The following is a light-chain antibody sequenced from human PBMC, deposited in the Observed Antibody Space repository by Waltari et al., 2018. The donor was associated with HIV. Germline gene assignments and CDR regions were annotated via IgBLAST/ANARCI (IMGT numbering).Light chain of an antibody. J-gene: IGLJ2*01. Sequence: QSVLTQPPSASGTPGQRVTISCSGSSSNIGSNTVNWYQQLPGTAPKLPIYSNNQRPSGVHDRFSGAKSGTSASLAISGRQSEDEADYYCAAWDDSLNGVVFGGVTKLTVL. CDR1: SSNIGSNT. V-gene: IGLV1-44*01. CDR3: AAWDDSLNGVV. CDR2: SNN.